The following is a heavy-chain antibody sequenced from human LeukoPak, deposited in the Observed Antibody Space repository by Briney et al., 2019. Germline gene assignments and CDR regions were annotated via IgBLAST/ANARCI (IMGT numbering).Heavy chain of an antibody. CDR1: GFTFSSYW. V-gene: IGHV3-7*01. D-gene: IGHD4-17*01. CDR2: INQDESSK. J-gene: IGHJ6*03. CDR3: ARLGPVNKVHYIDG. Sequence: PGGSLRLSCAVSGFTFSSYWMGWVRQAPGKGLAWVANINQDESSKYYEDSVKGRFTISRDNADNSLYLQMNSLGAEDTAVYFCARLGPVNKVHYIDGGGKGTTVTISS.